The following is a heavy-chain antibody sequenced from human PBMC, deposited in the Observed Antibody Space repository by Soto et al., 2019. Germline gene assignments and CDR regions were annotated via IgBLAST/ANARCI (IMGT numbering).Heavy chain of an antibody. CDR3: AKGSGSGYDPTPLDY. J-gene: IGHJ4*02. D-gene: IGHD5-12*01. CDR2: ISWNSGSI. CDR1: GFTFDDYA. Sequence: GGSLRLSCAASGFTFDDYAMHWVRQAPGKGLEWVSGISWNSGSIGYADSVKGRFTISRDNAKNSLYLQMNSLRAEDTALYYCAKGSGSGYDPTPLDYWGQGTLVTVSS. V-gene: IGHV3-9*01.